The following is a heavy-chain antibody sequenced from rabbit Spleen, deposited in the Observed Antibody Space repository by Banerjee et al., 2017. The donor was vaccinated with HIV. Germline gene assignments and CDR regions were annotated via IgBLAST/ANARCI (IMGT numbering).Heavy chain of an antibody. CDR1: GIDFSSGYY. CDR3: ARDLPGVIGWNFNL. D-gene: IGHD1-1*01. CDR2: IYTGSSGST. Sequence: QEQLVEYGGDLVQPEGSLTLTCKASGIDFSSGYYMCWVRQAPGKGLEWIACIYTGSSGSTYYASWAKGRFTISKTSSTTVTLQMTSLTAADTATYFCARDLPGVIGWNFNLWGPGTLVTVS. J-gene: IGHJ4*01. V-gene: IGHV1S45*01.